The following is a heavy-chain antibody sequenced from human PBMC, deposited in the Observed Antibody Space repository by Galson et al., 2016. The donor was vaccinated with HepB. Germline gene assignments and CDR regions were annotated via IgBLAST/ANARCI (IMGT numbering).Heavy chain of an antibody. CDR2: IWYDESEK. Sequence: SLRLSCAVSGFRLSDYGMHWVRQTPDKGLEWLSVIWYDESEKYYADSVKGRFTISRDNSKNILYLQMHSLRVEDTGMYYCAKDLEVRMATKYYFEYWGLGTLVTVSS. D-gene: IGHD5-24*01. CDR3: AKDLEVRMATKYYFEY. CDR1: GFRLSDYG. V-gene: IGHV3-33*06. J-gene: IGHJ4*02.